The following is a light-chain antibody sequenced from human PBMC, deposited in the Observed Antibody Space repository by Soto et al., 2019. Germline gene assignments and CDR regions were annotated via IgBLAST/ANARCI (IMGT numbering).Light chain of an antibody. CDR3: QPTFSKLLS. CDR1: ESISDY. Sequence: IQLTQSPSSLSASVGDRVTIACRASESISDYLYWYQHKPGEAPKVLVYSASTLRGGVPSRFSGSGSGTEFNLTISSLQPEDVALYYCQPTFSKLLSFCGGTKVEIK. J-gene: IGKJ4*01. CDR2: SAS. V-gene: IGKV1-39*01.